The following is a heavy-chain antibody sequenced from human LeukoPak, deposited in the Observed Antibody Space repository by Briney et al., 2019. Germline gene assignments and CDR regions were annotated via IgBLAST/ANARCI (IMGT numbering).Heavy chain of an antibody. V-gene: IGHV3-9*01. CDR2: ISWNSGSI. CDR1: GLTFDDYA. CDR3: AKGYDSTRRGAFDI. D-gene: IGHD3-22*01. Sequence: GGSLRLSCAASGLTFDDYAMHWVRQAPGKGLEWVSGISWNSGSIGYADSVKGRFTISRDNAKNSLYLQMNSLRAEDTALYYCAKGYDSTRRGAFDIWGQGTMVTVSS. J-gene: IGHJ3*02.